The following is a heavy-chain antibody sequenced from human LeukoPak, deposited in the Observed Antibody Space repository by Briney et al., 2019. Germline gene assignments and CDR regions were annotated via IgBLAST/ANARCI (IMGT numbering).Heavy chain of an antibody. D-gene: IGHD3-22*01. Sequence: GGSLRLSCAASGFTFSRYSMNWVRQAPGKGLEWVSSISSSSSYIYYADSVKGRFTISRDNAKNTLYLQMNSLRAEDTAVYYCARDRYYYDSFGYYYGMDVWGQGTTVTVSS. CDR1: GFTFSRYS. J-gene: IGHJ6*02. CDR2: ISSSSSYI. V-gene: IGHV3-21*01. CDR3: ARDRYYYDSFGYYYGMDV.